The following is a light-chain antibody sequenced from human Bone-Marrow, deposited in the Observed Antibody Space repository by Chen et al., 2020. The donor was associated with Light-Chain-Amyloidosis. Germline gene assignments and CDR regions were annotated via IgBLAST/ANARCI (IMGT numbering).Light chain of an antibody. J-gene: IGLJ3*02. V-gene: IGLV6-57*01. CDR3: QSYQGTSQGV. Sequence: NFMLTQPHSVSESPGKTVIISCTRSSGSIATNYVQWYQQRPGSSPTTVIYEDDQRPSGVPDRFSGSIDRSSNSASLTSSGLKTEDEADYYCQSYQGTSQGVFGGGTKLTVL. CDR2: EDD. CDR1: SGSIATNY.